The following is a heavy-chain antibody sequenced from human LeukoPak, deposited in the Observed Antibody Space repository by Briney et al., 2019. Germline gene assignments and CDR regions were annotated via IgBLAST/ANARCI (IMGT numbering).Heavy chain of an antibody. D-gene: IGHD5-24*01. CDR2: ISKSGGSS. CDR3: AKILERELQYYYYGMDV. Sequence: GGSLRLSCAASGFTFSSYAMSWVRQAPGKGLEWVSGISKSGGSSYYADSVKGRFTISRDNSKNTLYLQMNSLRAEDTAVYYCAKILERELQYYYYGMDVWGQGTSVTVSS. J-gene: IGHJ6*02. V-gene: IGHV3-23*01. CDR1: GFTFSSYA.